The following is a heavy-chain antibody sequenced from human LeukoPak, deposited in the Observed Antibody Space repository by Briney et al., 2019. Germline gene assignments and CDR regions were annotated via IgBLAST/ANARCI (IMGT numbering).Heavy chain of an antibody. D-gene: IGHD3-9*01. Sequence: ASVKVSCKASGGTFSNYAINWVRQAPGQGLEWMGWMNPNSGNTGYAQKFQGRVTMTWDTSISTAYMELSRLRSDDTAVYYCAREYILTAYYGDYWGQGTLVTVSS. J-gene: IGHJ4*02. CDR1: GGTFSNYA. V-gene: IGHV1-8*01. CDR2: MNPNSGNT. CDR3: AREYILTAYYGDY.